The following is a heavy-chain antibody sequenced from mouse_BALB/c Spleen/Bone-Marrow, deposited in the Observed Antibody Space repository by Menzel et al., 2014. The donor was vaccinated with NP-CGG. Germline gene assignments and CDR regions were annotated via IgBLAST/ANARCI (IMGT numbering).Heavy chain of an antibody. Sequence: QVQLQQSGTELVRPGTSVKVSCEASGYAFTNYLIEWVKQRPGQGLEWIGVINPGSGDTSYNEKFRGKATLTADKSSSTAYMQLSSLTSDDSAVYFCARNANWLFAYWGQGTLVTVSA. V-gene: IGHV1-54*01. D-gene: IGHD4-1*01. CDR2: INPGSGDT. CDR1: GYAFTNYL. CDR3: ARNANWLFAY. J-gene: IGHJ3*01.